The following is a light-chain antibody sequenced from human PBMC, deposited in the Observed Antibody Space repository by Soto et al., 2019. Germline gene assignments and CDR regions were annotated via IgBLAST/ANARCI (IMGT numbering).Light chain of an antibody. Sequence: QSVLTQPPSASGSPGQSVAISCTGTSSDVGGYKYVSWYQQHPAKAPNLMIYDVNKRPSGVPDRFSGSKSGNTAGMTGSGTQAEADADYGCSEYAGSSNVFGTGTKLTVL. V-gene: IGLV2-8*01. CDR1: SSDVGGYKY. CDR3: SEYAGSSNV. J-gene: IGLJ1*01. CDR2: DVN.